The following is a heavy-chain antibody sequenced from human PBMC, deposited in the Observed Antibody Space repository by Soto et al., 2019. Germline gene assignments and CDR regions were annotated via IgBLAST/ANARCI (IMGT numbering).Heavy chain of an antibody. D-gene: IGHD3-10*01. CDR2: MSFDGSYK. CDR1: GFSFSSYD. V-gene: IGHV3-30*03. CDR3: ARWTIRGVVYYGVEV. Sequence: QEQLVESGGGAVQPRRSLRLSCTASGFSFSSYDMHWVRQAPGEGLEWVSAMSFDGSYKHYADSVKGRFTISRDNSENTLYLQMNGLRPEDTAVYFCARWTIRGVVYYGVEVWGQGTTVTVS. J-gene: IGHJ6*02.